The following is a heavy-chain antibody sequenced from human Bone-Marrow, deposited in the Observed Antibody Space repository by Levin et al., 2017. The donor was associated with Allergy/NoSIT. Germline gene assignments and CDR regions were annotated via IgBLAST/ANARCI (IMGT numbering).Heavy chain of an antibody. J-gene: IGHJ4*02. Sequence: SETLSLTCAVSNGSFSGFLWTWIRQAPGKGLEWIGEINHGGGTTYSPSLESRVTISLDKSKNHFALRLTSVSAADAAVYYFARAKFIFGYSYYFDHWGQGTLATVSS. CDR2: INHGGGT. V-gene: IGHV4-34*01. CDR1: NGSFSGFL. CDR3: ARAKFIFGYSYYFDH. D-gene: IGHD2-21*01.